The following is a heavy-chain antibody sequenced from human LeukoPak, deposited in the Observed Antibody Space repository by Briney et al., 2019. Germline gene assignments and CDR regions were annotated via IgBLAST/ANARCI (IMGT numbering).Heavy chain of an antibody. V-gene: IGHV3-23*01. CDR2: ISGSGGST. Sequence: GGSLRLSCTASGFTFSSYAMSWLRQAPGKGLEWVSAISGSGGSTYYADSVKGRFTISRDNSKNTLYLQMNSLRAEDTAVYYCAKWRGFYDSSGYDYWGQGTLVTVSS. J-gene: IGHJ4*02. D-gene: IGHD3-22*01. CDR3: AKWRGFYDSSGYDY. CDR1: GFTFSSYA.